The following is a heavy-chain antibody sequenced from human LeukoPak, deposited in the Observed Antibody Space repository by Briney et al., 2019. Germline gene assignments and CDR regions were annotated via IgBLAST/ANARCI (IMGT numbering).Heavy chain of an antibody. CDR1: GYTFTGYY. D-gene: IGHD2-2*01. J-gene: IGHJ6*03. CDR2: INPNSGGT. V-gene: IGHV1-2*02. CDR3: ARDQCSSTSCYWAGDYYYYMDV. Sequence: ASVKVSCKASGYTFTGYYMHWVRQAPGQGLEWMGWINPNSGGTNYAQKFQGRVTMTRDTSISTAYMELSRLRSDDTAVYYCARDQCSSTSCYWAGDYYYYMDVWGKGTTVTVSS.